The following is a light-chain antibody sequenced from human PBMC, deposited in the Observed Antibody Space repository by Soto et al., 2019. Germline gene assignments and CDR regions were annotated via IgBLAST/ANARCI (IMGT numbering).Light chain of an antibody. CDR3: LQDYNYPYT. J-gene: IGKJ2*01. CDR1: QDIATY. CDR2: DAS. Sequence: DIQMTQSPSSLSASVGNRVTITCQASQDIATYLNWYQQKPGKAPNLLIYDASNLETGVPSRFSGSGSGTDFTLTISSLQPEDFATYYCLQDYNYPYTFGQGTKVDIK. V-gene: IGKV1-33*01.